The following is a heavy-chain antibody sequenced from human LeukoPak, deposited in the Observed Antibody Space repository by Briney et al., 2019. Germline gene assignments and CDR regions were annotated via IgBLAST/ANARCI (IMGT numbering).Heavy chain of an antibody. Sequence: SDTLSLTCTVSGGSIISRSYYWGWIRQPPGKRLEWIGSMYYSGSTNYSPSLKSRVTISVDTSKNQFSLKLSSVTAADTAVYYCARGDSYVQIDYWGQGTLVTVSS. CDR2: MYYSGST. V-gene: IGHV4-39*01. CDR3: ARGDSYVQIDY. D-gene: IGHD2-21*02. J-gene: IGHJ4*02. CDR1: GGSIISRSYY.